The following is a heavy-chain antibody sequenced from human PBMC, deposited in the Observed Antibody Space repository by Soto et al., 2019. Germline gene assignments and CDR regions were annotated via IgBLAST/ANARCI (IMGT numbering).Heavy chain of an antibody. Sequence: QVQLVESGGGVVQPGRSLRLSCAASGFTFSSYAMHWVRQAPGKGLEWVAVISYDGSNKYYADSVKGRFTISRDNSKNTLYLQMNSLRAEDTAVYYCAREGWGYCSGGSCHDYWGQGTLVTVSS. CDR1: GFTFSSYA. J-gene: IGHJ4*02. D-gene: IGHD2-15*01. CDR2: ISYDGSNK. V-gene: IGHV3-30-3*01. CDR3: AREGWGYCSGGSCHDY.